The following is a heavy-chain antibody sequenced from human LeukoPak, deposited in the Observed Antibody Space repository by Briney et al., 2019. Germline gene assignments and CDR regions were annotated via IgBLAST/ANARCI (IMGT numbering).Heavy chain of an antibody. CDR2: ISAYNGNP. CDR1: GYTFTSFG. J-gene: IGHJ6*03. D-gene: IGHD2-2*01. Sequence: ASXKVSCKASGYTFTSFGISWVRQAPGQGLEWMGWISAYNGNPNYAQNLQGRVTMTTDTSTSTAYMELRSLRSDDTAVYYCARGRYCSSSSCYQIYYYYMDVWGKGTTVTVSS. V-gene: IGHV1-18*01. CDR3: ARGRYCSSSSCYQIYYYYMDV.